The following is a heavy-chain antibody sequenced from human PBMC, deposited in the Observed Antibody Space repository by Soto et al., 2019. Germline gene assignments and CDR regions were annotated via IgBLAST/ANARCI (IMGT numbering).Heavy chain of an antibody. Sequence: ASVKVSCQASGYTFTSYGISWVRQAPGQGIEWMGWISAYNGNTNYAQKLQGRVTMTTDTSTSTAYMELRSLRSDDTAVYYCARETGDVRYYYGMDIWGQGTTVTVSS. CDR3: ARETGDVRYYYGMDI. D-gene: IGHD7-27*01. J-gene: IGHJ6*02. CDR1: GYTFTSYG. CDR2: ISAYNGNT. V-gene: IGHV1-18*01.